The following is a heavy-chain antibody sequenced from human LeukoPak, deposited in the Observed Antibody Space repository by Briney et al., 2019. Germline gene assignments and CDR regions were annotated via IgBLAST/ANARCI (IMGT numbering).Heavy chain of an antibody. Sequence: GGSLRLSCTASGFTFSSYGMHWVRQAPGKGLEWVAVISNDGSNKYDADSVKGRFTISRDNSKNTLYLQMNSLRTEDTAVYYCAKEIYYDSSAYLDYWGQGTLVTVSS. J-gene: IGHJ4*02. D-gene: IGHD3-22*01. V-gene: IGHV3-30*18. CDR1: GFTFSSYG. CDR2: ISNDGSNK. CDR3: AKEIYYDSSAYLDY.